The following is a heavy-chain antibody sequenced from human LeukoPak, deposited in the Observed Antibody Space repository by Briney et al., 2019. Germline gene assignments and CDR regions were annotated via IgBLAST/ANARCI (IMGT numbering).Heavy chain of an antibody. CDR1: GGSFSNYY. CDR2: IYYTGIT. D-gene: IGHD2-15*01. V-gene: IGHV4-59*01. CDR3: ARGIHCSFATCYNWFDP. J-gene: IGHJ5*02. Sequence: SETLSLTCIVSGGSFSNYYWTWLRQPPGKGLEWLGHIYYTGITHYNPSLESRVTISVDTSRNQLSLRLTSVTAADTAVYYCARGIHCSFATCYNWFDPWGQGTLVTVSS.